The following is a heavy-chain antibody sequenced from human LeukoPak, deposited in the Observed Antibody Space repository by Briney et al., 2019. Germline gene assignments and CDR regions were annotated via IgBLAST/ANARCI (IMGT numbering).Heavy chain of an antibody. J-gene: IGHJ4*02. Sequence: PGGSLRLSCAASGFAFSSYGMHWVRQAPGKGLEWVAVLSYDGGDKHYTDSVKGRFTISRDNSMDTLYLQMNSLRAEDTAVYYCAKPYSSGWPPIDFDYWGQGTLVTVSS. CDR3: AKPYSSGWPPIDFDY. CDR2: LSYDGGDK. CDR1: GFAFSSYG. D-gene: IGHD6-19*01. V-gene: IGHV3-30*18.